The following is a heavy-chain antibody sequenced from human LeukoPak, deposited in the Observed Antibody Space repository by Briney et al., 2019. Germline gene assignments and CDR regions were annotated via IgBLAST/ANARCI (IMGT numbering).Heavy chain of an antibody. CDR2: IYYSGST. V-gene: IGHV4-31*11. CDR1: GGSISSGGYY. Sequence: SETLSLTCAVSGGSISSGGYYWSWIRQHPGKGLEWIGYIYYSGSTYYNPSLKSRVTISVDTSKNQFSLKLSSVTAADTAVYYCARGSSGSFDYWGQGTLVTVSS. CDR3: ARGSSGSFDY. D-gene: IGHD3-22*01. J-gene: IGHJ4*02.